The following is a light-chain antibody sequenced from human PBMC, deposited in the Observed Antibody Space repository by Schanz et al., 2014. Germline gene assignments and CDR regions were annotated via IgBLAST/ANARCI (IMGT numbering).Light chain of an antibody. Sequence: DIQMTQSPSSLSASVGDRVTITCRASQSISNHLNWYQHKPGKAPKLLIYAASSLQSGVPSRFSGSGSGTDFTLTISSLQPEDFATYYCQQGSSLPLTFGGGTMAGIK. CDR3: QQGSSLPLT. CDR2: AAS. CDR1: QSISNH. J-gene: IGKJ4*01. V-gene: IGKV1-39*01.